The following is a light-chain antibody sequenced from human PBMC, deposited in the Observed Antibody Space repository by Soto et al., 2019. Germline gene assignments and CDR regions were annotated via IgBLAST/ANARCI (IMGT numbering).Light chain of an antibody. V-gene: IGKV3-20*01. CDR3: QQFSSCPLT. J-gene: IGKJ4*01. CDR2: GAS. Sequence: EVVLTQSPGTVSFSPGESATLSCRASQTVRNNYLAWYQQKPGQAPRLLIYGASSRATGIPDRFSGGGSGTDFTLTISRMEPEDFAVYYCQQFSSCPLTFGGGTKVDIK. CDR1: QTVRNNY.